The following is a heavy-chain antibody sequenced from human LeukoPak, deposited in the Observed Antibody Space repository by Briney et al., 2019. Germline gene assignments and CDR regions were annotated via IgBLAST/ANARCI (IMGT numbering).Heavy chain of an antibody. CDR3: ARALAVAGTGGFDP. V-gene: IGHV3-74*01. Sequence: QTGGSLRLSCAASGFTFINYWMHWVRQAPGKGLVWVSRINSDGSSTSYADSVKGRFTISRDNAKNTLYLQMNSLRAEDTAVYYCARALAVAGTGGFDPWGQGTLVTVSS. CDR2: INSDGSST. D-gene: IGHD6-19*01. CDR1: GFTFINYW. J-gene: IGHJ5*02.